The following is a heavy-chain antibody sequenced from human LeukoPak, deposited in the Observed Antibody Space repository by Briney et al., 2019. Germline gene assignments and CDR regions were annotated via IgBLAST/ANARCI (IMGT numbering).Heavy chain of an antibody. CDR3: ARLNYYYYYMDV. CDR1: GGSFSSYY. CDR2: VYYGGST. V-gene: IGHV4-39*01. J-gene: IGHJ6*03. Sequence: SETLSLTCAVYGGSFSSYYWGWIRQPPGKGLEWIGTVYYGGSTYYNPSLKSRVTIFVDTSKSQFSLKLSSVTAADTAVYYCARLNYYYYYMDVWGKGTTVTVSS.